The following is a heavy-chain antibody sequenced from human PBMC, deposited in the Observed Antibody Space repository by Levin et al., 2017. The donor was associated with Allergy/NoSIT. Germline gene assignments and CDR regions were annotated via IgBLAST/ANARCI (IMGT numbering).Heavy chain of an antibody. J-gene: IGHJ3*02. CDR2: IYTSGGT. V-gene: IGHV4-61*02. D-gene: IGHD5-18*01. Sequence: RSSETLSLTCTVSGASIRSGSYYWSWIRQPAGEGLEWIGRIYTSGGTHYNPSFKSRVTFSVDTSNNQFSLRLTSVTAADTAVYYCARGGGYSYDFDAFDIWGQGTMVTVSS. CDR3: ARGGGYSYDFDAFDI. CDR1: GASIRSGSYY.